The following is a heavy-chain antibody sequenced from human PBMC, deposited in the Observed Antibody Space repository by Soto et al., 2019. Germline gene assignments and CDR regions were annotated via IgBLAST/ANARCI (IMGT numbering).Heavy chain of an antibody. CDR3: ARGGSLNWFDP. CDR1: GLTFSSYS. V-gene: IGHV3-48*01. CDR2: ISSSSSTI. Sequence: EVQLVESGGGLVQPGGSLRLSCAASGLTFSSYSMNWVRQAPGKGLEWVSYISSSSSTIYYADSVKGRFTISRDNAKNTLYLQMNSLRAEDTAVYYCARGGSLNWFDPWGQGTLVTVSS. D-gene: IGHD3-10*01. J-gene: IGHJ5*02.